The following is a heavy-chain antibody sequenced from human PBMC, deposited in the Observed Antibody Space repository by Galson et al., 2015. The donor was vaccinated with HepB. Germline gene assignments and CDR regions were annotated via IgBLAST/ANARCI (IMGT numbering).Heavy chain of an antibody. J-gene: IGHJ4*02. Sequence: SLRLSCAASGFTVSSNYMSWVRQAPGKGLEWVSIIYSGTSTYYADSVRGRFTISRLNFKNTLYLQMNSLRAEDTAVYYCARGPRYYYDSSGPGYFDYWGQGTLVTVPS. D-gene: IGHD3-22*01. V-gene: IGHV3-53*04. CDR2: IYSGTST. CDR3: ARGPRYYYDSSGPGYFDY. CDR1: GFTVSSNY.